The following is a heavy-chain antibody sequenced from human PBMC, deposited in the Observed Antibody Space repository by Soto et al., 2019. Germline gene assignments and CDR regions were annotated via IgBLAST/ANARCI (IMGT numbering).Heavy chain of an antibody. CDR3: ARGSTTSPDFYYGMDV. V-gene: IGHV4-31*03. Sequence: QVQLQESGPGLVKPSQTLSLTCTVSGASISGGGFYWSWIRHHPERGLEWIGNIYYTGNTHYSPSLKIRVSIAVDTSKNQLSLKLTSVTAADTAVYSCARGSTTSPDFYYGMDVWGQGTTVTVSS. D-gene: IGHD2-2*01. CDR1: GASISGGGFY. J-gene: IGHJ6*02. CDR2: IYYTGNT.